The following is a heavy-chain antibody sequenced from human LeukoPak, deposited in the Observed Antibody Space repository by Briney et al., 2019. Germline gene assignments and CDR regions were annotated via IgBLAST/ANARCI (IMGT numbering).Heavy chain of an antibody. CDR2: ISSSGTYI. Sequence: PGGSLRLSCAASGYTFSDYSVNWVRQVPGKGLEWVSSISSSGTYIYYADSVKGRFTISSDNAKNSLFLQMKSLRAEDTAVYYCVSGNDPDYVWGTYRLDAFDIWGEGTMVIVSS. CDR3: VSGNDPDYVWGTYRLDAFDI. D-gene: IGHD3-16*02. J-gene: IGHJ3*02. CDR1: GYTFSDYS. V-gene: IGHV3-21*01.